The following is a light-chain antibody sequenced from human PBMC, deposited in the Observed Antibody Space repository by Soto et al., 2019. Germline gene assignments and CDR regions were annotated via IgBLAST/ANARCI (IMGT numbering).Light chain of an antibody. CDR3: SSYTSSNTLV. V-gene: IGLV2-14*01. Sequence: QSVLTQPASVSESPGQSITISCTGTSSDVGGYNYVSWYQQHPGKAPKLMIYDVSNRPSGVSNRCSGSKSGNTASLTISGLQAEDEANYYCSSYTSSNTLVFGAGTKLTVL. CDR1: SSDVGGYNY. J-gene: IGLJ2*01. CDR2: DVS.